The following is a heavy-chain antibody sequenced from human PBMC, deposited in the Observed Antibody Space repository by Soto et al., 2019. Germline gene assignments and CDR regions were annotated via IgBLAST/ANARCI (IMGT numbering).Heavy chain of an antibody. J-gene: IGHJ6*02. CDR3: ARQPGVVGTADLYGMDV. Sequence: QVHVVQSGAEVKKPGASVNVSCKASGYTFTNFGLNWVRQAPGQGLEWMAWISPYNGKTDYAQKVQGRVTVTTDTSTATAYMEMSSLTSDDTAVYYCARQPGVVGTADLYGMDVWGQGTTVTVSS. CDR2: ISPYNGKT. CDR1: GYTFTNFG. D-gene: IGHD2-21*02. V-gene: IGHV1-18*01.